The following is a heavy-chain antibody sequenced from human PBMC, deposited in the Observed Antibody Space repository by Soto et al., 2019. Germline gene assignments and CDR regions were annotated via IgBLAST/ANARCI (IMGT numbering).Heavy chain of an antibody. CDR3: ARREGEGGDNWNDMVDAFDI. CDR2: IIPILGIA. V-gene: IGHV1-69*02. Sequence: ASVKVSCKASGGTFSSYTISWVRQAPGQGLEWMGRIIPILGIANYAQKFQGRVTITADKSTSTAYMELSSLRSEDTAVYYCARREGEGGDNWNDMVDAFDIWGQGTMVTVSS. CDR1: GGTFSSYT. J-gene: IGHJ3*02. D-gene: IGHD1-1*01.